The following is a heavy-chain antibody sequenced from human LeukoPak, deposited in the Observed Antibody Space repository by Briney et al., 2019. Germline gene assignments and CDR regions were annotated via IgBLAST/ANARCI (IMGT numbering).Heavy chain of an antibody. J-gene: IGHJ6*03. Sequence: GGSLRLSCTASGFTFNDFVMQWVRQVPGKSLEWVALISGDGGTTDYASSVEGRFTISRDNAQESLFLEMNNLGAEDTALYYCARSGLGDHGIFTGRGSPYYYYYLDVWGKGTTVIVS. CDR1: GFTFNDFV. CDR3: ARSGLGDHGIFTGRGSPYYYYYLDV. CDR2: ISGDGGTT. D-gene: IGHD2-21*02. V-gene: IGHV3-43*02.